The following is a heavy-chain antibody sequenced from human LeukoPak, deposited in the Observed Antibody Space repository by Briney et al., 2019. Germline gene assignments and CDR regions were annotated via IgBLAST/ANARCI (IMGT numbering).Heavy chain of an antibody. V-gene: IGHV4-59*01. D-gene: IGHD1-26*01. CDR2: IYYSGST. Sequence: SSETLSLTCTVSGGSISSYYWSWIRQPPGKGLEWIGYIYYSGSTSYNPSLKSRVTISVDTSKKQFPLKLSSVTAADTAFYYCARYIVSYPHDAFDIWGQGTMVTVSS. J-gene: IGHJ3*02. CDR1: GGSISSYY. CDR3: ARYIVSYPHDAFDI.